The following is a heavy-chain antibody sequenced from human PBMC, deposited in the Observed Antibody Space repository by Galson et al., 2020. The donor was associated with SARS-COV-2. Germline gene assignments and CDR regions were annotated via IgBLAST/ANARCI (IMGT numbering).Heavy chain of an antibody. J-gene: IGHJ6*03. D-gene: IGHD1-1*01. CDR3: TTDGNWRGTELRYYYYYMDV. Sequence: GGSLRLSCAASGFTFSNAWMSWVRQAPGKGLEWVGRIKSKTDGGTTDYAAPVKGRFTISRDDSKNTLYLQMNSLKTEDTAVYYCTTDGNWRGTELRYYYYYMDVWGKGTTVTISS. CDR1: GFTFSNAW. CDR2: IKSKTDGGTT. V-gene: IGHV3-15*01.